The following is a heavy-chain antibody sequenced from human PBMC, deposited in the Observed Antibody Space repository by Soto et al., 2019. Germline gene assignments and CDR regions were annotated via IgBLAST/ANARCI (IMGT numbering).Heavy chain of an antibody. J-gene: IGHJ6*02. Sequence: ASVKVSCKASGYTFTSYGISWVRQAPGQGLEWMGWISAYNGNTNYAQRLQGRVTMTTDTSTSTAYMGLRSLRSDDTAVYYCARDTPGNLAVADYYYYGMDVWGQGTTVTVSS. CDR1: GYTFTSYG. CDR2: ISAYNGNT. CDR3: ARDTPGNLAVADYYYYGMDV. D-gene: IGHD6-19*01. V-gene: IGHV1-18*04.